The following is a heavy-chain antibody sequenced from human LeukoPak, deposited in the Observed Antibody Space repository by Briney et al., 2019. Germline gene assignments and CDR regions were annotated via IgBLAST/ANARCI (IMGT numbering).Heavy chain of an antibody. D-gene: IGHD1-26*01. CDR1: GFTFSSYD. J-gene: IGHJ4*02. Sequence: PGGSLRLSCGASGFTFSSYDFHWVRRAPGKGLEGVAVISRDGGLIFSSDSVKGRFTISRDNSKNTLYLQMNNLRGEDTAVYYCGRDPRMGKPDYVDSWGRGTLVTVSS. CDR2: ISRDGGLI. CDR3: GRDPRMGKPDYVDS. V-gene: IGHV3-30*04.